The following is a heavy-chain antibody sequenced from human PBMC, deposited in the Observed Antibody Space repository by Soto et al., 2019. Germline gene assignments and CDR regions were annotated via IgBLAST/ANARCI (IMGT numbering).Heavy chain of an antibody. CDR2: IIPIFGTA. CDR1: GGTFSSYA. Sequence: QVQLVQSGAEVKKPGSSVKVSCKASGGTFSSYAISWVRQAPGQGLEWMGGIIPIFGTANYAQKFQGRVTITADESTSTAYMELSSLRSEDTAVYYCARDESVYYYDSSGYYYYYYGMDVWGQGTTVTVSS. V-gene: IGHV1-69*01. J-gene: IGHJ6*02. D-gene: IGHD3-22*01. CDR3: ARDESVYYYDSSGYYYYYYGMDV.